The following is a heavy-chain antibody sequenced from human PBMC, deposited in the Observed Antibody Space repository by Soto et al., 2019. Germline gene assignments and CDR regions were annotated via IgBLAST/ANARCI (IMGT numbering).Heavy chain of an antibody. CDR1: GGTFSSYA. CDR3: AAFVTTVVTPAYYYYLMDV. D-gene: IGHD4-17*01. Sequence: SVKVSCKASGGTFSSYAISWVRQAPGQGLEWMGGIIPIFGTANYAQKFQGRVTITADKSTSTAYMELSSLRSEDTAVYYCAAFVTTVVTPAYYYYLMDVRGQGTTVTVSS. CDR2: IIPIFGTA. V-gene: IGHV1-69*06. J-gene: IGHJ6*02.